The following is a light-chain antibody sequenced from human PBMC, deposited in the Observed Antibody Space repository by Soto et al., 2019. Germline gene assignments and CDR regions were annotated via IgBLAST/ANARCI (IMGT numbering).Light chain of an antibody. V-gene: IGLV2-11*01. J-gene: IGLJ2*01. CDR3: CSYAGSYNVV. Sequence: QSALTQPRSVSGSPGQSVTISCTGTSSDVGGYNYVSWYQQHPGKAPILMIYDVSKRPSGVPDRFSGSKSGNTASLTISGLQAEDEADYYCCSYAGSYNVVFGGGTKLTVL. CDR1: SSDVGGYNY. CDR2: DVS.